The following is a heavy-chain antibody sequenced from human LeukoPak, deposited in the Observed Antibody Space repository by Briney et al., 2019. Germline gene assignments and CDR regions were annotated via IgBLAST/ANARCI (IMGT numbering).Heavy chain of an antibody. V-gene: IGHV3-9*01. Sequence: GGSLRLSCAASGFTFDDYAMHWVRQAPGKGLEWVSGISWNSGSIGYADSVKGRFTISRDNAKNSLYLQMNSLRAEDTALYYCAKDISYDSSGPLNGMDVWGQGTTVTVSS. CDR2: ISWNSGSI. CDR1: GFTFDDYA. D-gene: IGHD3-22*01. CDR3: AKDISYDSSGPLNGMDV. J-gene: IGHJ6*02.